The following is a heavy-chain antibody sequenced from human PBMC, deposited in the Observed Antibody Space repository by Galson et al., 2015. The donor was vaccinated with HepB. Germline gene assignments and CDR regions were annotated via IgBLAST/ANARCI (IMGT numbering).Heavy chain of an antibody. J-gene: IGHJ2*01. CDR2: INHSGST. Sequence: SETLSLTCAVYGGAFSGYYWSWIRQPPGKGLEWIGEINHSGSTNYNPSLKSRVTISVDTSKNQFSLKLSSVTAADTAVYYCARGTDKRATGTKKGRNYWYFDLWGRGTLVTVSS. CDR1: GGAFSGYY. V-gene: IGHV4-34*01. D-gene: IGHD7-27*01. CDR3: ARGTDKRATGTKKGRNYWYFDL.